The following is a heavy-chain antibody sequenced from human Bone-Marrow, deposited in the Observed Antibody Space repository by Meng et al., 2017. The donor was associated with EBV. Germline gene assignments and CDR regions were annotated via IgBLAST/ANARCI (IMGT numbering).Heavy chain of an antibody. V-gene: IGHV1-3*01. CDR3: AREGQQLSAFDI. Sequence: AHLVQSGAEVKKPGASVKVSCKASGYTFTTYSMHWVRQAPGQRLEWMGWINAGNGNTKYSQKFQGRVTITRDTSASTAYMELSSLRSEDTAVYYCAREGQQLSAFDIWGQGTMVTVSS. D-gene: IGHD6-13*01. J-gene: IGHJ3*02. CDR2: INAGNGNT. CDR1: GYTFTTYS.